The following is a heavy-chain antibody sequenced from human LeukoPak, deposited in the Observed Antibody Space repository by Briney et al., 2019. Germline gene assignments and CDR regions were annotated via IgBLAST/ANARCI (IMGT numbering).Heavy chain of an antibody. J-gene: IGHJ4*02. CDR1: GYTFSSYD. CDR3: ASYVDTAMAPDY. V-gene: IGHV1-8*01. D-gene: IGHD5-18*01. CDR2: MNPNSGNT. Sequence: GASVKVSCKASGYTFSSYDINWVRQATGQGLEWMGWMNPNSGNTGYAQKFQGRVTITADKSTSTAYMELSSLRSEDTAVYYCASYVDTAMAPDYWGQGTLVTVSS.